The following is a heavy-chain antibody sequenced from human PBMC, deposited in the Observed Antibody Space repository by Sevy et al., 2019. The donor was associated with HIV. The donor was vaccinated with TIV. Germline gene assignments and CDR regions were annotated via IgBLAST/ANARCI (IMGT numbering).Heavy chain of an antibody. Sequence: GGSLRLSCAASGFTFSSYAMSWVRQAPGKGLEWVSAISGSGGSTYYADSVKGRFTISRDNSKNTLYLQMNSRRAEDTAVYYCAKADPSCSSTSCYYGAFDYWGQGTLVTVSS. V-gene: IGHV3-23*01. D-gene: IGHD2-2*01. CDR1: GFTFSSYA. CDR2: ISGSGGST. J-gene: IGHJ4*02. CDR3: AKADPSCSSTSCYYGAFDY.